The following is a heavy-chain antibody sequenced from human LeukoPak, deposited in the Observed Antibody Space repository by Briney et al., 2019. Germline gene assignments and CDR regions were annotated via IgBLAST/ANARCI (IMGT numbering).Heavy chain of an antibody. CDR3: ARDFGGAGSYHCPFDC. CDR2: IETGGLST. D-gene: IGHD3-10*01. Sequence: GGSLRLSCAASGFTFSSYAMSWVRQAPGKGLEWVSAIETGGLSTYYVDSVKGRFTISRDNSKNTLYLQMNSLRAEDTAIYCARDFGGAGSYHCPFDCWGQGTLVTVAS. CDR1: GFTFSSYA. V-gene: IGHV3-23*05. J-gene: IGHJ4*02.